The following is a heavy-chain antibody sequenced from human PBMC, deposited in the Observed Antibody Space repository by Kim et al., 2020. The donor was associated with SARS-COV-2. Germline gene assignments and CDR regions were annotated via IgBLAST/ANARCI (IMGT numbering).Heavy chain of an antibody. CDR1: GGSISSYY. J-gene: IGHJ4*02. Sequence: SETLSLTCTVSGGSISSYYWSWIRQPPGKGLEWIGYIYYSGSTNYNPSLKSRVTISVDTSKNQFSLRLSSVTAADTAVYYCARFSGSSSWYRYFDYWGQGTLVTVSS. D-gene: IGHD6-13*01. CDR3: ARFSGSSSWYRYFDY. V-gene: IGHV4-59*08. CDR2: IYYSGST.